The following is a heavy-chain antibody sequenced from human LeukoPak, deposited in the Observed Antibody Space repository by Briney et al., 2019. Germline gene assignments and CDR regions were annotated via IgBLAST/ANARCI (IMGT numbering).Heavy chain of an antibody. J-gene: IGHJ5*02. CDR3: AKARPPIVVVPAAIGNWFDP. V-gene: IGHV3-23*01. CDR1: GFTFSSYA. CDR2: ISGSGGST. D-gene: IGHD2-2*01. Sequence: PGGSLRLSCAASGFTFSSYAMSWVRQAPGKGLEWVSAISGSGGSTYYADSVKGRFTISRDNSKNTLYLQMNSLRAEVTAVYYCAKARPPIVVVPAAIGNWFDPWGQGTLVTVSS.